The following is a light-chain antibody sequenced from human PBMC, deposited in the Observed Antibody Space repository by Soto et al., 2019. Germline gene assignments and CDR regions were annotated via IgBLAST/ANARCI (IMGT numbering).Light chain of an antibody. V-gene: IGKV3-20*01. Sequence: EIVLTQSPGTLSLSPGERATLSCRASQSVSSIYLAWYQQKPGQAPRLLIYGASNRANGIPDRFSGSGSGTDFTLAISRLEPEDFAVYYCQQYGNSWTFDQGTKVEIK. CDR3: QQYGNSWT. CDR2: GAS. CDR1: QSVSSIY. J-gene: IGKJ1*01.